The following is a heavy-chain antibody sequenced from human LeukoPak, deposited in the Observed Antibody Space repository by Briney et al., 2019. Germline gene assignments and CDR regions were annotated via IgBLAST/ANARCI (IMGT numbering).Heavy chain of an antibody. J-gene: IGHJ4*02. V-gene: IGHV4-4*07. D-gene: IGHD3-22*01. CDR1: GGSISSYY. Sequence: PSETLSLTCTVSGGSISSYYWSWIRQPAGKGLEWIGRIYTSGSTNYNPSLKSRVTMSVDTSKNQFSLKLSSVTAADTAVYYCARGLYYCDSSGYMVGERYFDYWGQGTLVTVSS. CDR3: ARGLYYCDSSGYMVGERYFDY. CDR2: IYTSGST.